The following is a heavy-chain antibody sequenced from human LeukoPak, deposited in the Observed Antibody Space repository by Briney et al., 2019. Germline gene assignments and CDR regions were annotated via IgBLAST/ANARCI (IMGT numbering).Heavy chain of an antibody. CDR1: GYSISSGYY. J-gene: IGHJ4*02. CDR3: AGVSPPLTVPAAPLFDY. V-gene: IGHV4-38-2*01. D-gene: IGHD2-2*01. Sequence: SETLSLTCAVSGYSISSGYYWGWIRPPPGKGLEWIGSIYHGGSTYYNPSLKSRVTISVDTSKNQFSLKLSSVTAADTAVYYCAGVSPPLTVPAAPLFDYWGQGTLVTVSS. CDR2: IYHGGST.